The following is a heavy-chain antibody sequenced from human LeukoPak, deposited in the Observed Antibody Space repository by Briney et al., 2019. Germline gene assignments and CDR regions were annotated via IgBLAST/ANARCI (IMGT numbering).Heavy chain of an antibody. Sequence: PSETLSLTCTVSGGSISSGGYYWSWIRQHPGKGLEWIGYIYYSGSIYYNPSLKSRVTISVDTSKNQFSLKLSSVTAADTAVYYCARGYEGYPPYYFDYWGQGTLVTVSS. J-gene: IGHJ4*02. CDR1: GGSISSGGYY. CDR3: ARGYEGYPPYYFDY. CDR2: IYYSGSI. V-gene: IGHV4-31*03. D-gene: IGHD5-18*01.